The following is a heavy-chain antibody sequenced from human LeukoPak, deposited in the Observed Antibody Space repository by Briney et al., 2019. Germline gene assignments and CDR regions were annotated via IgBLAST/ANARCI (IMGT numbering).Heavy chain of an antibody. D-gene: IGHD4-17*01. CDR3: ARDKPLGGDLDAFDI. Sequence: TGGSLRLSCAASGFTFSSYAMHWVRQAPGKGLEWVAVISYDGSNKYYADSVKGRFTISRDNSKNTLYLQMNSLRAEDTAVYYCARDKPLGGDLDAFDIRGQGTMVTVSS. J-gene: IGHJ3*02. CDR2: ISYDGSNK. V-gene: IGHV3-30-3*01. CDR1: GFTFSSYA.